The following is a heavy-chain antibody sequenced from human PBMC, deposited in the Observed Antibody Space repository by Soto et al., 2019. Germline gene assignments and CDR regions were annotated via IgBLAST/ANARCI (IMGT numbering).Heavy chain of an antibody. Sequence: PSETLSLTCAVYGGSFSGYYWSWIRQPPGKGLEWIGEINHSGSTNYNPSLKSRVTISVDTSKNQFSLKLSSVTAADTAVYYCARGPGVLMVYDMIGLYNWFDPWGQGTLVTVSS. J-gene: IGHJ5*02. CDR1: GGSFSGYY. CDR3: ARGPGVLMVYDMIGLYNWFDP. D-gene: IGHD2-8*01. V-gene: IGHV4-34*01. CDR2: INHSGST.